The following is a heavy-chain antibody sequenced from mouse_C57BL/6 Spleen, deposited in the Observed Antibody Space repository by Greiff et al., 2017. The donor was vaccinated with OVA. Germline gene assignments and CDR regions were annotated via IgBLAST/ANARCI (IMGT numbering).Heavy chain of an antibody. CDR2: IYPGDGDT. Sequence: QVQLQQSGPELVKPGASVKISCKASGYAFSSSWMNWVKQRPGKGLEWIGRIYPGDGDTNYNGKFKGKATLTADKSSSTAYMQLSSLTSEDSAVYFCAREGYDGHRGWFAYWGQGTLVTVSA. J-gene: IGHJ3*01. CDR1: GYAFSSSW. CDR3: AREGYDGHRGWFAY. V-gene: IGHV1-82*01. D-gene: IGHD2-3*01.